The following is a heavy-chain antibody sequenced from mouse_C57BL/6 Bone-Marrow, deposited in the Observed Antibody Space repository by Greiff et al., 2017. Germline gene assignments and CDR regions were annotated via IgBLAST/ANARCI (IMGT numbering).Heavy chain of an antibody. CDR2: ISDGGSYT. Sequence: DVKLVESGGGLVKPGGSLKLSCAASGFTFSSYAMSWVRQTPEKRLEWVATISDGGSYTYYPDNVKGRFTISRDTAKNNLYLQMSHLKSEDTAMYYCARDRGAVVAPFDYWGQGTTLTVSS. CDR3: ARDRGAVVAPFDY. CDR1: GFTFSSYA. J-gene: IGHJ2*01. D-gene: IGHD1-1*01. V-gene: IGHV5-4*01.